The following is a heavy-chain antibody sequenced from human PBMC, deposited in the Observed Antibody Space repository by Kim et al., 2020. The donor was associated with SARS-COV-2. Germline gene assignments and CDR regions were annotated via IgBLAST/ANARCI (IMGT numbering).Heavy chain of an antibody. J-gene: IGHJ4*02. CDR1: GFTFSSYS. V-gene: IGHV3-21*01. D-gene: IGHD2-21*02. CDR3: ASSIVVATAKADGDH. CDR2: ISSDSRHI. Sequence: GGSLRLSCAASGFTFSSYSMNWVRQPPGKGLEWVSSISSDSRHIYYADSVKGRFTISRDNAKNSLYLQMNSLGAEDMAVYYCASSIVVATAKADGDHWGQGTLVTVSS.